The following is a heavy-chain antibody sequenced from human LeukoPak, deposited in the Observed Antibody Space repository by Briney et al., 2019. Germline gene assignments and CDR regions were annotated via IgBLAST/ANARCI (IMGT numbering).Heavy chain of an antibody. Sequence: GGSLRLSCAASGFTFSSYAMHWVRQAPGKGLEWVAVISYDGSNKYYADSVKGRFTISRDNSKNSLYLQMNSLRAEDTAVYYCAKDRISVGGYYYGMDVWGQGTTVTVSS. D-gene: IGHD6-19*01. CDR2: ISYDGSNK. V-gene: IGHV3-30-3*01. CDR3: AKDRISVGGYYYGMDV. CDR1: GFTFSSYA. J-gene: IGHJ6*02.